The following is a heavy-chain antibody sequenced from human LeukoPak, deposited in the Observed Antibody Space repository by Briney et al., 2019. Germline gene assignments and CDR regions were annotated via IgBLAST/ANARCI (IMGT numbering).Heavy chain of an antibody. CDR1: GFIFSNHW. J-gene: IGHJ4*02. Sequence: GGSLRLSCAASGFIFSNHWMHWVRQAPGKGLVWVARISSDGSSTSYADSVKGRFTISSDNAENTLYLQMNSLRAEDTAVYYCARGYGSYADYWGQGTLVTVSS. CDR2: ISSDGSST. D-gene: IGHD1-26*01. CDR3: ARGYGSYADY. V-gene: IGHV3-74*01.